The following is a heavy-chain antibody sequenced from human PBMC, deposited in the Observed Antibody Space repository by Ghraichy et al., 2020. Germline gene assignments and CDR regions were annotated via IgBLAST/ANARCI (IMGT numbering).Heavy chain of an antibody. CDR3: ARELVLLWFGEFDY. V-gene: IGHV1-3*01. CDR2: INAGNGNT. Sequence: ASVKVSCKASGYTFTSYAMHWVRQAPGQRLEWMGWINAGNGNTKYSQKFQGRVTITRDTSASTAYMELSSLRSEDTAVYYCARELVLLWFGEFDYWGQGTLVTVSS. J-gene: IGHJ4*02. D-gene: IGHD3-10*01. CDR1: GYTFTSYA.